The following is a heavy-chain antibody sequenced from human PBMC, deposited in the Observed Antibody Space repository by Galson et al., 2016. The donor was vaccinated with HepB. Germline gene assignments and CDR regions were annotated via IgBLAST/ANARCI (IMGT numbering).Heavy chain of an antibody. J-gene: IGHJ1*01. CDR2: ISSGGTT. V-gene: IGHV3-23*01. D-gene: IGHD6-13*01. Sequence: LRLSCAASGFTFNIYAMSWVRLAPGKGLEWVSAISSGGTTYYAASVKGRFTISRDNSKNTLSLQMNSLRAEDTAVYYCAKDRDSNWYEKYFQHWGQGTLVTVSS. CDR1: GFTFNIYA. CDR3: AKDRDSNWYEKYFQH.